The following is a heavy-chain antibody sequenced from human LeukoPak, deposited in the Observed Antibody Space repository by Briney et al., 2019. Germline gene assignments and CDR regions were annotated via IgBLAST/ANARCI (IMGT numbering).Heavy chain of an antibody. CDR2: ISYDGSNK. V-gene: IGHV3-30-3*01. Sequence: GRSLRLSCAASGFTFSSYAMHWVRQAPGKGLEWVAVISYDGSNKYYADSVKGRFTISRDNSKNTLYLQMNSLRAEDTAVYYRARGWGGGDMGHYYYYGMDVWGQGTTVTVSS. CDR1: GFTFSSYA. J-gene: IGHJ6*02. CDR3: ARGWGGGDMGHYYYYGMDV. D-gene: IGHD3-16*01.